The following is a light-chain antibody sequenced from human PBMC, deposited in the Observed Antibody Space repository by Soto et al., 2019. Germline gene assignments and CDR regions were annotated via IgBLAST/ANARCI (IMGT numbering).Light chain of an antibody. Sequence: QSALTQPRSVSGSPGQSVTISCTGTSSDVGGYNYVSWYQQHPGKAPKLMIYDVSKRPSGVPDRFSGSKSGNTASLTISGLQAEDAADYYCCSYAGSYTFVFGGGTKVTVL. V-gene: IGLV2-11*01. CDR2: DVS. CDR3: CSYAGSYTFV. J-gene: IGLJ2*01. CDR1: SSDVGGYNY.